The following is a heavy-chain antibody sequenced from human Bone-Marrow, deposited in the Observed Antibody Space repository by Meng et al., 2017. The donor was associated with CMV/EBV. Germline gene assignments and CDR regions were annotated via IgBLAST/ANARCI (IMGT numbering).Heavy chain of an antibody. CDR3: ARELGSYDSSGFDY. J-gene: IGHJ4*02. CDR1: GFTFSSYG. V-gene: IGHV3-30*02. D-gene: IGHD3-22*01. Sequence: GESLKISCAASGFTFSSYGMHWVRQAPGKGLEWVAFIRYDGSNKYYADSVKGRFTISRDNSKNTLYLQMNSLRAEDTAVYYCARELGSYDSSGFDYWGQGTLVTVSS. CDR2: IRYDGSNK.